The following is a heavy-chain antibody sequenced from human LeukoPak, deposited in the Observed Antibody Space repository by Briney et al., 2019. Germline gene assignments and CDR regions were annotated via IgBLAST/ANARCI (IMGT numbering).Heavy chain of an antibody. CDR1: GYSFTSYW. J-gene: IGHJ3*02. CDR3: ARPRIAAAGVNALDI. V-gene: IGHV5-51*01. D-gene: IGHD6-13*01. Sequence: GASLKISCKGSGYSFTSYWIGWVRQMPGKGLEWMGIIYPGDSDARYSPSFQGQVTISADKSITTAYLQWSSLKASDTAMYYCARPRIAAAGVNALDIWGQGTMVTVSS. CDR2: IYPGDSDA.